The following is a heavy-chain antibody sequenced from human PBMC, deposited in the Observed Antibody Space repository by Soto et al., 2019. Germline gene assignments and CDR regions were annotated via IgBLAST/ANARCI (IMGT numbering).Heavy chain of an antibody. Sequence: PSETLSLTCTVSAYSISSGYYWGWIRQPPGEGLEWIGNIYHSGSTYYNPSLKSRVTISLDTSKNQFSLKLRSVTAADTAVYYCARGSYSTFRIDYWGQGNLVTVSS. CDR2: IYHSGST. D-gene: IGHD6-13*01. CDR3: ARGSYSTFRIDY. CDR1: AYSISSGYY. V-gene: IGHV4-38-2*02. J-gene: IGHJ4*02.